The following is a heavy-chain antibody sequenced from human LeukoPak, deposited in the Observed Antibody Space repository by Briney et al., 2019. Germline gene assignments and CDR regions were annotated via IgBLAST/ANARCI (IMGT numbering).Heavy chain of an antibody. V-gene: IGHV4-59*01. J-gene: IGHJ3*02. D-gene: IGHD3-10*01. CDR1: GVSISSYY. CDR2: IYYSGST. CDR3: AREGLWFGELLGRAFDI. Sequence: PSETLSLICTVSGVSISSYYWSWIRQPPGKGLEWIGYIYYSGSTNYNPSLKSRVTISVDTSKNQFSLKLSSVTAADTAVYYCAREGLWFGELLGRAFDIWGQGTMVTVSS.